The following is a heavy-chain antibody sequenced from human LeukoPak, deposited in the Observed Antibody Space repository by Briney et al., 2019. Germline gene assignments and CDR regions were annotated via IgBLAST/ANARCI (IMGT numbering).Heavy chain of an antibody. CDR3: ARQRITMMEFDY. V-gene: IGHV4-61*08. J-gene: IGHJ4*02. D-gene: IGHD3-22*01. CDR2: IYYSGST. Sequence: SETLSLTCTVSGGSISSGGYYWSWIRQHPGKGLEWIGYIYYSGSTNYNPSLKSRVTISVDTSKNQFSLKLSSVTAADTAVYYCARQRITMMEFDYWGQGTLVTVSS. CDR1: GGSISSGGYY.